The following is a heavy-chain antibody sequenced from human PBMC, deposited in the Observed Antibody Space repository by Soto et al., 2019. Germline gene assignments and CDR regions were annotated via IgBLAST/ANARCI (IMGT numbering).Heavy chain of an antibody. CDR3: ARPPLPGYSIHFNS. D-gene: IGHD2-15*01. Sequence: PGESLKFSCKASGYIFIDYWIGWVRQMPGQGLEWMGIVYPRDSDTRYSPSFQGQVTISADRSTGTAFLQWRSLKASDTALYYCARPPLPGYSIHFNSWGQRTLVAVSS. J-gene: IGHJ4*02. CDR2: VYPRDSDT. CDR1: GYIFIDYW. V-gene: IGHV5-51*01.